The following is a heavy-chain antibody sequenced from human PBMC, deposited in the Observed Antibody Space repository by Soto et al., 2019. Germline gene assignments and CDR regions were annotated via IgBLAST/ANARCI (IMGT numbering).Heavy chain of an antibody. CDR3: AKSRQPPYSSYYYYMDV. V-gene: IGHV3-30*18. CDR1: GFTFSSYG. Sequence: QVQLVESGGGVVQPGRSLRLSCAASGFTFSSYGMHWVRQAPGKGLEWVAVISYDGSNKYYADSVKGRFTISRDNSKNTLYLQMNSLRAEDTAVYYCAKSRQPPYSSYYYYMDVWGKGTTVTVSS. J-gene: IGHJ6*03. D-gene: IGHD2-15*01. CDR2: ISYDGSNK.